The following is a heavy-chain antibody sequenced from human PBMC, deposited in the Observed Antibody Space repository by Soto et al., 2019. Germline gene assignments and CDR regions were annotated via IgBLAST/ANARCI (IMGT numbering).Heavy chain of an antibody. Sequence: GTLSRNCVVFGGSISSDNWWTWVRQTPQRGLEYIGEIFHDGTANYYPSFERRVAISVDTSKNQFSLKLTSVTAADTAIYFCARLVYDTRLNYMDFHFWAQGSVVTVAS. D-gene: IGHD2-8*01. CDR1: GGSISSDNW. J-gene: IGHJ1*01. V-gene: IGHV4-4*01. CDR2: IFHDGTA. CDR3: ARLVYDTRLNYMDFHF.